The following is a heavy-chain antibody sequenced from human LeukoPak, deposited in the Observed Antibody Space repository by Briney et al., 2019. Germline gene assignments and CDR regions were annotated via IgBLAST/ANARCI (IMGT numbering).Heavy chain of an antibody. Sequence: GASVKVSCKASGYTFTSYGLSWVRQAPGQGLEWMGWISAYNGNTNYAQKLQGRATMTTDTSTSTAYMELRSLRSDDTAVYYCARRRGYSYGPDFDYWGQGTLVTVSS. CDR3: ARRRGYSYGPDFDY. V-gene: IGHV1-18*04. CDR1: GYTFTSYG. J-gene: IGHJ4*02. D-gene: IGHD5-18*01. CDR2: ISAYNGNT.